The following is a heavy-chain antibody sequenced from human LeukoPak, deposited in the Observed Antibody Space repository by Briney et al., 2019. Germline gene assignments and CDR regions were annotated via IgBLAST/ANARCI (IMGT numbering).Heavy chain of an antibody. V-gene: IGHV3-53*01. Sequence: GSLRLSCAASGFNVSSNYMNWVRQAPGKGLEWVSIIYSGSRTYYADSVKGRFTISRDNAKNSLYLQMNSLRAEDTAVYYCARDLEESDMITFGGVIVYYFDYWGQGTLVTVS. J-gene: IGHJ4*02. D-gene: IGHD3-16*02. CDR1: GFNVSSNY. CDR2: IYSGSRT. CDR3: ARDLEESDMITFGGVIVYYFDY.